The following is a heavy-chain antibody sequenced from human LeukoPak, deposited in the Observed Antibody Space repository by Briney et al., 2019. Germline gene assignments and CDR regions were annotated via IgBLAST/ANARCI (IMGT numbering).Heavy chain of an antibody. Sequence: GGSLRLSCAASGFTFSSYAMHWVRQAPGKGRECVAVISYDGSNKYYADSVKGRFTISRDNSKNTLYLQMTRLRDEDTAVYYCARDPDSSGPSYFDYWGQGTLVTVSS. D-gene: IGHD3-22*01. CDR1: GFTFSSYA. CDR2: ISYDGSNK. V-gene: IGHV3-30-3*01. J-gene: IGHJ4*02. CDR3: ARDPDSSGPSYFDY.